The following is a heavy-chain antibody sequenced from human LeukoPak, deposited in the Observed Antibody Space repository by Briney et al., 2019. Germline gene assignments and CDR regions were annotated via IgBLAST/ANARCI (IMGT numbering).Heavy chain of an antibody. CDR2: IYSDGST. J-gene: IGHJ3*02. Sequence: QTGGSLRLSCAASGFIVSGDFMSWVRQAPGKGLEWVSVIYSDGSTYYADSVKGRFTISRDNSKNTLDLQMTGLRAEDTAVYYCAREVDYGDYGRSAFDIWGQGTMVTVSS. V-gene: IGHV3-66*01. D-gene: IGHD4-17*01. CDR3: AREVDYGDYGRSAFDI. CDR1: GFIVSGDF.